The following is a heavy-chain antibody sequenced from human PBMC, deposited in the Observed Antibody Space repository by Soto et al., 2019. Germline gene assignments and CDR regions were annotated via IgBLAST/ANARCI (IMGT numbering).Heavy chain of an antibody. CDR1: GGTFSSYT. D-gene: IGHD2-15*01. CDR3: ARDILGSGGSCFSN. V-gene: IGHV1-69*04. Sequence: SVKVSCKASGGTFSSYTISWVRQAPGQGLEWMGRIIPILGIANYAQKFQGRVTITADKSTSTAYMELSSLRSEDTAVYYSARDILGSGGSCFSNWGQGTLVTVSS. J-gene: IGHJ4*02. CDR2: IIPILGIA.